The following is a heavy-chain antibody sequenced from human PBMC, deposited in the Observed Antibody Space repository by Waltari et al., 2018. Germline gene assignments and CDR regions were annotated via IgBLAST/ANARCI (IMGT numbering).Heavy chain of an antibody. CDR1: GFTLLTYG. CDR3: ARDRDGDGYFDY. D-gene: IGHD4-17*01. CDR2: ILNDGSKK. V-gene: IGHV3-33*05. Sequence: VRRVESGEGVFRLGGTLEHPWVALGFTLLTYGLYGGRQAPGKGLEWVEVILNDGSKKYYADPVKGRFTISRDNSKNTLYLQMNSLRAEDTAMYYCARDRDGDGYFDYWGQGTLVTVSS. J-gene: IGHJ4*02.